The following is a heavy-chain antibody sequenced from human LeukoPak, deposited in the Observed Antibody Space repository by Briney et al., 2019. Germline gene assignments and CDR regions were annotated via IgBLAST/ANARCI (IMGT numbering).Heavy chain of an antibody. CDR3: AITPVGIAAAGTFDY. D-gene: IGHD6-13*01. J-gene: IGHJ4*02. CDR2: ISSNGGST. Sequence: GGSLRLSCAASGFTFSSYAMHWVRQAPGKGLEYVSAISSNGGSTYYANSVKGRFTISRDNSKNTLYLQMGSLRAEDMAVYYCAITPVGIAAAGTFDYWGQGTLVTVSS. V-gene: IGHV3-64*01. CDR1: GFTFSSYA.